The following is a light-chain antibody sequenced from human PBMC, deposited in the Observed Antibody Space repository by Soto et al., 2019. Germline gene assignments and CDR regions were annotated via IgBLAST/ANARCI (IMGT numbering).Light chain of an antibody. V-gene: IGKV3-20*01. CDR1: QSVSSSF. CDR2: GAS. J-gene: IGKJ1*01. CDR3: QQYDRSLWT. Sequence: EIVLTQSPGTLSLSPGERATLSCRASQSVSSSFLAWYQQKAGQAPRLLIYGASSRATGIPDRFSGSGSGTDFTLTISRLEPEDSAVYHCQQYDRSLWTFGQGTKVEIK.